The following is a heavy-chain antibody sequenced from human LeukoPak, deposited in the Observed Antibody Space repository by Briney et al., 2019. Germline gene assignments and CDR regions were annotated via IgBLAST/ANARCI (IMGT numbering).Heavy chain of an antibody. D-gene: IGHD5-18*01. CDR2: IWYDGSNK. CDR3: ARERGYSQKHFDY. V-gene: IGHV3-33*01. CDR1: GFTFSSYG. J-gene: IGHJ4*02. Sequence: GGSLRLSCAASGFTFSSYGMHWVRQAPGKGLEWVAVIWYDGSNKYYADSVKGRSTISRDNSKNTPYLQMNSLRAEDTAVYYCARERGYSQKHFDYWGQGTLVTVSS.